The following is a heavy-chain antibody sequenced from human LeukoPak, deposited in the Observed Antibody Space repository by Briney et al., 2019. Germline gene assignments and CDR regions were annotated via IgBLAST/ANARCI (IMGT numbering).Heavy chain of an antibody. V-gene: IGHV3-30-3*01. J-gene: IGHJ4*02. CDR2: ISYDGSNN. Sequence: GGSLRLSCAASGFTFSSYAMHWVRQAPGKGLEWVAVISYDGSNNYYADSVKGRFTVSRDDSKNTLYLQMNSLRAEDTAVYYCVRDGPDFDYWGQGTLVTVSS. CDR3: VRDGPDFDY. CDR1: GFTFSSYA.